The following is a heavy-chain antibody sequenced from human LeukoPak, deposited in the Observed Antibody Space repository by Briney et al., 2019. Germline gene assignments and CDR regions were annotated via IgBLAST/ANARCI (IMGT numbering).Heavy chain of an antibody. Sequence: SVKVSCKASGGTFNSYAISWVRQAPGQGLEWMGGIIPIFGTANYAQKFQGRVTITADESTSTAYMELSSLRSEDTAVYYCARAEAAGIPAAMPLMWYYYYMDVWGKGTTVTVSS. CDR1: GGTFNSYA. V-gene: IGHV1-69*01. J-gene: IGHJ6*03. CDR2: IIPIFGTA. D-gene: IGHD2-2*01. CDR3: ARAEAAGIPAAMPLMWYYYYMDV.